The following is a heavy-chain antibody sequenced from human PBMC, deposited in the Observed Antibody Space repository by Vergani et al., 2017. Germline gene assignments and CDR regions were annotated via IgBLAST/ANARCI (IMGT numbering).Heavy chain of an antibody. Sequence: QVQLVQSGAEGKKPGASVKVSCKASGYTFTSYAMHWVRQAPGQRLEWMGWINAGNGNTKYSQKFQGRVTITRDTSASTAYMELSSLRSEDTAVYYCARDRDGPGGDYYYGMDVWAKGPRSPSP. V-gene: IGHV1-3*01. J-gene: IGHJ6*02. CDR3: ARDRDGPGGDYYYGMDV. CDR2: INAGNGNT. D-gene: IGHD2-8*02. CDR1: GYTFTSYA.